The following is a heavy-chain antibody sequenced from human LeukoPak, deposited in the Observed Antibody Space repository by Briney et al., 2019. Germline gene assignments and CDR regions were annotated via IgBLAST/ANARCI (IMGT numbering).Heavy chain of an antibody. CDR2: IWYDGSNK. J-gene: IGHJ4*02. D-gene: IGHD3-3*01. CDR3: ASSLRFLEWTIDY. CDR1: GFTFSSYG. V-gene: IGHV3-33*01. Sequence: PGGSLRLSCAASGFTFSSYGMHWVRQAPGKGLEWVAVIWYDGSNKYYADSVKGRFTISRDNSKNTLYLQMDSLRAEDTAVYYRASSLRFLEWTIDYWGQGTLVTVSS.